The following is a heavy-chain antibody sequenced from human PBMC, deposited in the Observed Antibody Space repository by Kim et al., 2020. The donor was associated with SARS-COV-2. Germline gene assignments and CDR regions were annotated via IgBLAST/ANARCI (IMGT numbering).Heavy chain of an antibody. CDR2: IYPGDSDT. Sequence: GESLKISCKGSGYSFTSYWIGWVRQMPGKGLEWMGIIYPGDSDTRYSPSFQGQVTISADKSISTAYLQWSSLKASDTAMYYCARIAGIAVAGPHREFGMDVWGQGTTVTVSS. J-gene: IGHJ6*02. CDR1: GYSFTSYW. CDR3: ARIAGIAVAGPHREFGMDV. D-gene: IGHD6-19*01. V-gene: IGHV5-51*01.